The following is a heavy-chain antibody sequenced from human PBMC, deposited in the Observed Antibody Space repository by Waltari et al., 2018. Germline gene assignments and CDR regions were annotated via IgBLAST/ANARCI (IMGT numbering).Heavy chain of an antibody. D-gene: IGHD6-19*01. Sequence: QVQLVQSGAEVKKPGASVKVSCKASGYTFTGYYMHWVRQAPGQGLEWMGWINPNSGGTNYAQKFQGRVTMTRDTSISTAYMELSRLRSDDTAVYYCAREGLWLGIDDRYFDYWGQGTLVTVSS. V-gene: IGHV1-2*02. J-gene: IGHJ4*02. CDR2: INPNSGGT. CDR1: GYTFTGYY. CDR3: AREGLWLGIDDRYFDY.